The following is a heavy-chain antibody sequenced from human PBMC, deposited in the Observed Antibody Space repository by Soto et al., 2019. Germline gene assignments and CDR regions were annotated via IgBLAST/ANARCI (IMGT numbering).Heavy chain of an antibody. D-gene: IGHD4-17*01. Sequence: SETLSLTCTVSGGSISSSSYYWGWIRQPPGKGLEWIGSIYYSGSTYYNPSLKSRVTISVDTSKNQFSLKLSSVTAADTAVYYCARATVTTLFTGDLAYWFDPWGQGTLVTVSS. V-gene: IGHV4-39*01. J-gene: IGHJ5*02. CDR1: GGSISSSSYY. CDR2: IYYSGST. CDR3: ARATVTTLFTGDLAYWFDP.